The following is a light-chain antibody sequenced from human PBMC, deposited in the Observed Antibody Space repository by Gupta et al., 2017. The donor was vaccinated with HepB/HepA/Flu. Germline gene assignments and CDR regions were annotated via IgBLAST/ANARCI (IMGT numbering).Light chain of an antibody. Sequence: EIVMTQSPATLSVSLGERATLSCRASQRVTSNLAWYQQIPGQAPRLLIYSASTRAAGIPARFSGSGSGTEFTLTISSLQSEDFAVYYCQQDNSWPRTFGQGTKVAIK. J-gene: IGKJ1*01. V-gene: IGKV3-15*01. CDR1: QRVTSN. CDR2: SAS. CDR3: QQDNSWPRT.